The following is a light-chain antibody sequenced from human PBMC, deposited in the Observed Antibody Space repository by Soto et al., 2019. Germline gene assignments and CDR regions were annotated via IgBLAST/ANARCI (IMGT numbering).Light chain of an antibody. J-gene: IGKJ2*01. CDR2: AAS. CDR3: QQSYSTPRT. Sequence: IQLTQSPSSLSASVGDRVTITCRASQGISSFLAWYQQKPGQAPQLLIFAASTLHSGVPSRVSGSGSGTDFSLSISSLQPEDFATCYCQQSYSTPRTFGQGTKVDIK. CDR1: QGISSF. V-gene: IGKV1-39*01.